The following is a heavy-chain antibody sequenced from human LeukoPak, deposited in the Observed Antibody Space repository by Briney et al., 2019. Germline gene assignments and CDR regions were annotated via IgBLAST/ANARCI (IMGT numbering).Heavy chain of an antibody. D-gene: IGHD3-10*01. V-gene: IGHV4-34*01. Sequence: PSETLSLTCAVYGGSFSGYYWSWIRQPPGKGLEWIGEINHSGSTNYNPSLKSRVTISVDTSKNQFSLKLSSVTAADTAVYYCARGSYYYGSGSYYNSKYYFDYWGQGTLVTVSS. CDR1: GGSFSGYY. CDR2: INHSGST. CDR3: ARGSYYYGSGSYYNSKYYFDY. J-gene: IGHJ4*02.